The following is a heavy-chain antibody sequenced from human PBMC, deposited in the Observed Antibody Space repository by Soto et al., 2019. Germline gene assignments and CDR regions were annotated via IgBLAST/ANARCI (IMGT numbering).Heavy chain of an antibody. V-gene: IGHV3-23*01. CDR2: IAVHDNT. D-gene: IGHD5-12*01. CDR1: EFIFTNYD. Sequence: GGSLRLSCAASEFIFTNYDINWVRQAPGKGLEWVSAIAVHDNTYYADSVRGRFTISRDDSTNTVYLQMNRLRLDDTAVYYCARDRGGYDLPDYWGQGTLVTVSS. J-gene: IGHJ4*02. CDR3: ARDRGGYDLPDY.